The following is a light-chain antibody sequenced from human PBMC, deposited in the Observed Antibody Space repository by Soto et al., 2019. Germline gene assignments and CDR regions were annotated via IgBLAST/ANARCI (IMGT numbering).Light chain of an antibody. Sequence: QSALTQPASVSGSPGQSITISCTGTSSDVGGYNYVSWYQQHPGKAPKLMIYEVSNRPSGVSNRFSGSKSGNTASLTISGLQAEDEADYYCSSYTRSSDRFYVFGTGTKLTVL. CDR3: SSYTRSSDRFYV. CDR1: SSDVGGYNY. V-gene: IGLV2-14*01. CDR2: EVS. J-gene: IGLJ1*01.